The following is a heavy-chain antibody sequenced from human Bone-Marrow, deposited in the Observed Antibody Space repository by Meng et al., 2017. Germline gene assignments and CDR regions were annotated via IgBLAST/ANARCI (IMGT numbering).Heavy chain of an antibody. V-gene: IGHV1-69*13. J-gene: IGHJ4*02. CDR3: ARSLSYGDAFGGVQIDY. Sequence: SVKVSCKASGGTFSGYAISWVRQAPGQGLEWMGGIIPIFGTANYAQKFQGRVTITADESTSTAYMELSSLRSEDTAVYYCARSLSYGDAFGGVQIDYWGQGTLVTVSS. CDR1: GGTFSGYA. CDR2: IIPIFGTA. D-gene: IGHD4-17*01.